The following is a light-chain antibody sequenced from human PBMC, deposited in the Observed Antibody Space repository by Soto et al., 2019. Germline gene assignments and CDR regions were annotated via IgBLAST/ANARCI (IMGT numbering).Light chain of an antibody. CDR2: DAS. CDR3: QQRYNWPPIT. Sequence: EIVLTQSPATLSLSPGERATLSCRASQSVTSHLAWYQQKPGQAPRLLIYDASNSATGIPARFSGSGSGTDFTLTISSLEPEDFAVYYCQQRYNWPPITFGQGTRLEIK. CDR1: QSVTSH. J-gene: IGKJ5*01. V-gene: IGKV3-11*01.